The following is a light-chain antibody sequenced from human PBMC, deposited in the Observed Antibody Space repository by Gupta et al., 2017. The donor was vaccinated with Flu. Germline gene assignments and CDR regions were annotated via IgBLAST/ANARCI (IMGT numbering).Light chain of an antibody. CDR2: GAS. Sequence: PAAMSVSPGERATRSCGANQSISNDLDWYQQKPGQAPRLLIYGASTRATGIPARFSGSGSGTEFTLTINSLQSEDFAVYYCQQEDNRPVMFGQGTKVDIK. CDR3: QQEDNRPVM. J-gene: IGKJ1*01. CDR1: QSISND. V-gene: IGKV3D-15*01.